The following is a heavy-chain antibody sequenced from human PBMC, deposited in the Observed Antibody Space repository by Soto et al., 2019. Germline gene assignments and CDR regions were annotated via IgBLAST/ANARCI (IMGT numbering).Heavy chain of an antibody. Sequence: SVKVSCKASGGTFSRYAISWERQAPGQGLEWMGGIIPIFGTASYAQKFQGRVTITADESTSTAYMEVSSLRSEDTAVYYCARDGRLSGSLDYWGQGTLVTVSS. CDR2: IIPIFGTA. V-gene: IGHV1-69*13. CDR1: GGTFSRYA. CDR3: ARDGRLSGSLDY. J-gene: IGHJ4*02. D-gene: IGHD1-26*01.